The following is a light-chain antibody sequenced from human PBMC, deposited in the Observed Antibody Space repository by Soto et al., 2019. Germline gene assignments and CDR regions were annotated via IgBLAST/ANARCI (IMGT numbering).Light chain of an antibody. CDR3: QQFGSPFT. CDR2: GAS. J-gene: IGKJ3*01. CDR1: QSVSSSY. V-gene: IGKV3-20*01. Sequence: EIVLTPSPGTLSLSPGERATLSCRASQSVSSSYLAWYQHKPGQAPRLLIYGASTRATGIPDRFSGSGSGTDFTLTISRLEPEYFSVYYCQQFGSPFTVGPGTKVDLK.